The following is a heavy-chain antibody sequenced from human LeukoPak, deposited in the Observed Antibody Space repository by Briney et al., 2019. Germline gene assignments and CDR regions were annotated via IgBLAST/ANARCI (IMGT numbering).Heavy chain of an antibody. J-gene: IGHJ5*02. CDR2: IYFSGST. CDR1: GGSFSGYY. D-gene: IGHD2-2*02. V-gene: IGHV4-34*01. Sequence: SETLSLTCAVYGGSFSGYYWGWIRQPPGKGREWIGSIYFSGSTYYNPPLKSRVTIYVDTSKNQFSLKLASVTAADRGVYYCARIPGGALNWFDPWGQGTLVTVSS. CDR3: ARIPGGALNWFDP.